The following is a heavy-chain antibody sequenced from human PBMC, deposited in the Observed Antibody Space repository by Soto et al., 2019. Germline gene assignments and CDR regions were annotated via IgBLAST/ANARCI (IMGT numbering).Heavy chain of an antibody. V-gene: IGHV3-48*03. CDR3: ASLGWGLRPFDY. Sequence: PGGSLRLSCAASGFTFSSYEMNWVRQAPGKGLEWVSYISSSGSTIYYADSVKGRFTISRDNAKNSLYLQMNSLRAEDTAVYYCASLGWGLRPFDYWGQGTLVTVSS. J-gene: IGHJ4*02. CDR1: GFTFSSYE. CDR2: ISSSGSTI. D-gene: IGHD1-26*01.